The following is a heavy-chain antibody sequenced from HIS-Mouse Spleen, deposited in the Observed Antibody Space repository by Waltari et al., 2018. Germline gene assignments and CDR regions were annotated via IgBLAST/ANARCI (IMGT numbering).Heavy chain of an antibody. CDR3: ARSESRFLEWLDWFDP. CDR2: ISAYNGNT. V-gene: IGHV1-18*01. D-gene: IGHD3-3*01. J-gene: IGHJ5*02. CDR1: GYTFTSYG. Sequence: AEVKKPGASVKVSCKASGYTFTSYGISWVRQAPGQGLEWMGWISAYNGNTNYAQKIQGRVTMTTDTSTSTAYMELRSLRSDDTAVYYCARSESRFLEWLDWFDPWGQGTLVTVSS.